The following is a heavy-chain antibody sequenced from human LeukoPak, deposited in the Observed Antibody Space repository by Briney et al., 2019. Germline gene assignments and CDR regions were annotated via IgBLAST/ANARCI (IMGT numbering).Heavy chain of an antibody. CDR3: ARDRGYTQDY. Sequence: PGGSLRLSCAASGFTFSTYWMHWVRQAPGKGLVWVSRIRTDGSTTTYADSVKGRFTVSRDNAKNTLYLQMNSLRAEDTAVYYCARDRGYTQDYWGQGTLVTVSS. D-gene: IGHD5-12*01. CDR1: GFTFSTYW. CDR2: IRTDGSTT. J-gene: IGHJ4*02. V-gene: IGHV3-74*01.